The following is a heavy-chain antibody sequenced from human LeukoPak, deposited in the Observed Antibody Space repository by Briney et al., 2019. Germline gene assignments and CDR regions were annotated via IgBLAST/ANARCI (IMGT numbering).Heavy chain of an antibody. Sequence: GGSLRLSCAASGFPFRSYDMNWVRQAPGKGLEWVSYISISGSTTYYADSVKGRFTISRDNAKNSLYLQMNSLRAEDTAVYYCASVYGSGSQGVFDYWGQGTLVTVSS. D-gene: IGHD3-10*01. J-gene: IGHJ4*02. CDR1: GFPFRSYD. V-gene: IGHV3-48*03. CDR3: ASVYGSGSQGVFDY. CDR2: ISISGSTT.